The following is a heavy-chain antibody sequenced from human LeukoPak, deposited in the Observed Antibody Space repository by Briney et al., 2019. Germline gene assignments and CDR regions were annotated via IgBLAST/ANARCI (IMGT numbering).Heavy chain of an antibody. Sequence: SETLPLTCTVSGGSIRSYSWSWIRQPPGKGLEWIGYIYDSGNTNYNPSLKSRVTMSVDTSRDQFSLKVSSVTAADTAVYYCARLRYSTSYYYHGMDVWGQGTTVTVSS. D-gene: IGHD3-9*01. CDR1: GGSIRSYS. J-gene: IGHJ6*02. CDR2: IYDSGNT. CDR3: ARLRYSTSYYYHGMDV. V-gene: IGHV4-59*01.